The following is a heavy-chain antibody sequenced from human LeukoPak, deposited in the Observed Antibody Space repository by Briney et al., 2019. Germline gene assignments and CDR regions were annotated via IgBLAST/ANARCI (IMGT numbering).Heavy chain of an antibody. CDR2: ISNDGGNK. CDR3: AKGLWVVRGVIGDAFDI. J-gene: IGHJ3*02. Sequence: PGGSLRLSCAASGFTFSSYSLNWVRQAPGKGLEWVAVISNDGGNKYYADSVRGRLTISRDNSKNTLYLQMNSLRPEDTAVYYCAKGLWVVRGVIGDAFDIWGQGTMVTVSS. D-gene: IGHD3-10*01. V-gene: IGHV3-30*18. CDR1: GFTFSSYS.